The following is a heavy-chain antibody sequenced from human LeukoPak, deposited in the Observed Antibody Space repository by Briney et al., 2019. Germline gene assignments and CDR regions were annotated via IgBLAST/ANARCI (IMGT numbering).Heavy chain of an antibody. CDR2: MSTSGGST. D-gene: IGHD3-10*02. V-gene: IGHV3-23*01. J-gene: IGHJ6*04. CDR1: GFTFPVYA. Sequence: GGSLRLSCAASGFTFPVYAMSWVRQTPGKGLEWVAAMSTSGGSTYYADSVKGRFTISRDNSKNTLYLQMNSLRAEDTAVYYCAELGITMIGGVWGKGTTVTISS. CDR3: AELGITMIGGV.